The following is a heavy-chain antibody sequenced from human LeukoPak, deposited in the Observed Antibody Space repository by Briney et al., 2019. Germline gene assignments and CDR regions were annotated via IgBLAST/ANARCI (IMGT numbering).Heavy chain of an antibody. CDR1: GFTFSSYG. Sequence: GGSLRLSCAASGFTFSSYGMSWVRQAPGKGLEWVSAISGSGGSTYYADSVKGRFTISRDNSKKTLYLQMNSLGAEDTAVYYCARDNDSRDPPHFDYWGQGTLVTVSS. V-gene: IGHV3-23*01. CDR3: ARDNDSRDPPHFDY. D-gene: IGHD3-16*01. CDR2: ISGSGGST. J-gene: IGHJ4*02.